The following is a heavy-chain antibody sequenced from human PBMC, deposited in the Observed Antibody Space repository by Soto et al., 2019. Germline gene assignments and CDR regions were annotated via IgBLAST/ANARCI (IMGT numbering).Heavy chain of an antibody. CDR3: ARGPPIYQLRTYYYYYMDV. J-gene: IGHJ6*03. CDR1: GGSFSGYY. D-gene: IGHD2-2*01. V-gene: IGHV4-34*01. CDR2: INHSGST. Sequence: QVQLQQWGAGLLKPSETLSLTCAVYGGSFSGYYWSWIRQPPGKGLEWIGEINHSGSTNYNPSLKSRVTISVDTSKNQFSLKLSSVTAADTAVYYCARGPPIYQLRTYYYYYMDVWGKGTTVTVSS.